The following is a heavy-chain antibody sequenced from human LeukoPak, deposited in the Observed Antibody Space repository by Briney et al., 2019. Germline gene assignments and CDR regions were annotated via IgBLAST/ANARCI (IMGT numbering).Heavy chain of an antibody. CDR1: GGSFSGYY. CDR3: ARIPTVTNPFDY. J-gene: IGHJ4*02. V-gene: IGHV4-34*01. CDR2: INHSGST. D-gene: IGHD4-17*01. Sequence: PSETLSLTCAVYGGSFSGYYWSWIRQPPGKGLEWIGEINHSGSTNYNPSLKSRVTISVDTSKNQFSLKLSSVTAADTAVYYCARIPTVTNPFDYWGQGTLVTVSS.